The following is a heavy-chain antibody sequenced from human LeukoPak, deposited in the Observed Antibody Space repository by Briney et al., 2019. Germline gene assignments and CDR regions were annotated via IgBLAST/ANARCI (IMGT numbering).Heavy chain of an antibody. D-gene: IGHD4-23*01. CDR1: GYTFTSYY. CDR2: INPNSGNT. Sequence: ASVKVSCKASGYTFTSYYMHWVRQAPGQGLEWMGIINPNSGNTGYAQKFQGRVAMTRNTSISTAYMELSSLRSEDTAVYYCARVGEDDYGGNGFDYWGQGTLVTVSS. J-gene: IGHJ4*02. CDR3: ARVGEDDYGGNGFDY. V-gene: IGHV1-46*01.